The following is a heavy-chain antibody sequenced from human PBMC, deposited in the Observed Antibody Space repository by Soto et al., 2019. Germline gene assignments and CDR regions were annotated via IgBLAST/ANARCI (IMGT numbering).Heavy chain of an antibody. CDR3: ARDEIVVVVAAPFPDSYYYYGMDV. CDR1: GFTFSSYS. Sequence: GGSLRLSCAASGFTFSSYSMNWVRQAPGKGLEWVSYISSSSSTIYYADSVKGRFTISRDNAKNSLYLQMNSLRDEDTAVYYCARDEIVVVVAAPFPDSYYYYGMDVWGQGTTVTVSS. V-gene: IGHV3-48*02. D-gene: IGHD2-15*01. CDR2: ISSSSSTI. J-gene: IGHJ6*02.